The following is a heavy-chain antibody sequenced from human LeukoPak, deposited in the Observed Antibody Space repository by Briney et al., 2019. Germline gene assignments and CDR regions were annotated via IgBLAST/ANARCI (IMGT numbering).Heavy chain of an antibody. CDR2: IFGSGSS. Sequence: SETLSLTCTVSGGSISDYYWSWIRQPPGKGLEWIGWIFGSGSSNYNPSLKSRLTISVDTSKNQFSLKLTSATAADTAVYYCARGGGVYDSSGYYWEYFQHWGQGTLVTVSS. D-gene: IGHD3-22*01. J-gene: IGHJ1*01. V-gene: IGHV4-59*01. CDR1: GGSISDYY. CDR3: ARGGGVYDSSGYYWEYFQH.